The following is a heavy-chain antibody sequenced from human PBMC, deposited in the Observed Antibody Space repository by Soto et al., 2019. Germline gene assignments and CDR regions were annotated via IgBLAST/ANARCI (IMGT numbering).Heavy chain of an antibody. Sequence: EVQLVESGGGLVQPGWSLRLSCAVSGFTVSTNYMSWVRQAPGKGLECVSIIYSDGSTYYADSVKGRFTTSRDSAKNTLYLQMDNLRGDDTAVYYCARDSSYYGSGRGVLDYWGQGTLVTVSS. CDR1: GFTVSTNY. CDR2: IYSDGST. J-gene: IGHJ4*02. D-gene: IGHD3-10*01. CDR3: ARDSSYYGSGRGVLDY. V-gene: IGHV3-66*01.